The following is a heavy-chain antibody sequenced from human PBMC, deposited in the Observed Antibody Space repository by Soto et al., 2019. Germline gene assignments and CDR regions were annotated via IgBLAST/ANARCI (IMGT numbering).Heavy chain of an antibody. D-gene: IGHD3-3*01. CDR1: GGSISSSNW. Sequence: SETLSLTCAVSGGSISSSNWWSWVRQPPGKGLEWIGEIYHSGSTNYNPSLKSRVTISVDKSKNQFSLELSSVTAADTAVYYCARVDGTIFGVVTRFDPWGQGTLVTVSS. CDR2: IYHSGST. J-gene: IGHJ5*02. V-gene: IGHV4-4*02. CDR3: ARVDGTIFGVVTRFDP.